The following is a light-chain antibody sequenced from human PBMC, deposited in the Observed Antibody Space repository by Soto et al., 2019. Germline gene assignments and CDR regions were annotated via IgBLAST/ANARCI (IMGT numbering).Light chain of an antibody. J-gene: IGKJ2*01. V-gene: IGKV3-20*01. CDR1: QSVSSSY. Sequence: IVLTQSPGTLSLSPGKRPTLSFRVSQSVSSSYLAWHPQTHGQAPRLXIYDASTRAVGIPDRFSGSGSGPECTRTISRLEPADFAVDYCQQYGSSTYTFGPGTKVDIK. CDR3: QQYGSSTYT. CDR2: DAS.